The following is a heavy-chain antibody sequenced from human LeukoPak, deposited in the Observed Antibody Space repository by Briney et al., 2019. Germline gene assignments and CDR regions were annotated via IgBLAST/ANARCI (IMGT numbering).Heavy chain of an antibody. CDR1: GGSFSGYY. CDR2: INHSGST. V-gene: IGHV4-34*01. CDR3: ARGMASTAMALFDY. D-gene: IGHD5-18*01. Sequence: SETLSLTCAVYGGSFSGYYWSWIRQPPGKGLEGIGEINHSGSTNYNPSLKSRVTISVDTSKHQFSLKLRSVTAADTAVYYCARGMASTAMALFDYWGQGTLVTVSS. J-gene: IGHJ4*02.